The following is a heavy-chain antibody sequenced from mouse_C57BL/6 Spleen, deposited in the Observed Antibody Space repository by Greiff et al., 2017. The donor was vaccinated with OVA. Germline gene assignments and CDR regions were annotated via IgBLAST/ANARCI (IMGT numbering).Heavy chain of an antibody. CDR3: AFSSGYN. CDR2: IYPGDGDT. D-gene: IGHD3-2*02. Sequence: VQLQQSGPELVKPGASVKISCKASGYAFSSSWMNWVKQRPGKGLEWIGRIYPGDGDTNYNGKFKGKATLTADKSSSTAYMQLSSLTSEDSAVYFCAFSSGYNWGQGTTLTVSS. J-gene: IGHJ2*01. CDR1: GYAFSSSW. V-gene: IGHV1-82*01.